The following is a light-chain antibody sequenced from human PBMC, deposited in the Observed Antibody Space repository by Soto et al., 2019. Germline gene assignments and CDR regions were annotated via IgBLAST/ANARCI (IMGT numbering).Light chain of an antibody. CDR1: QSVGRN. CDR2: GAS. J-gene: IGKJ4*01. V-gene: IGKV3-15*01. Sequence: EIVMTQSPGTLSVSPGERATLSCRARQSVGRNLAWYQQRPGQAPRLLIYGASTRATGIAARFSGSGSGTEFTLTISSLQSEDFAVYYCQQYYSTPPTFGGGTKLEIK. CDR3: QQYYSTPPT.